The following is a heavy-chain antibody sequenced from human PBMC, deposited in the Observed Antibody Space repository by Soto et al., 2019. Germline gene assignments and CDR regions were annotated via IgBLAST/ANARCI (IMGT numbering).Heavy chain of an antibody. J-gene: IGHJ4*02. Sequence: QVELVQSGAEVKKPGASVKVSCKASGYTFTRYAISWMRQAPGQGLEWMGWINAYNGNTNYAQKLQGRVTMTTDTSTSTAYMELRTLRSDDTAVYYCARDPVAGTYFDYWGQGTLVTVSS. CDR1: GYTFTRYA. CDR3: ARDPVAGTYFDY. V-gene: IGHV1-18*01. CDR2: INAYNGNT. D-gene: IGHD6-19*01.